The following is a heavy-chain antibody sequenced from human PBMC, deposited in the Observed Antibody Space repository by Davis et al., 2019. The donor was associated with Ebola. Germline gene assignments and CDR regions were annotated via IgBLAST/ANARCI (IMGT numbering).Heavy chain of an antibody. CDR1: GFSLSTSGMC. CDR2: IDWDDDK. V-gene: IGHV2-70*12. CDR3: AHPSSSGYYSPFDY. Sequence: SGPTLVKPTQTLTLTCTFSGFSLSTSGMCVSWIRQPPGKALEWLALIDWDDDKYYSTSLKTRLTISKDTSKNQVVLTMTNMDPVDTATYYCAHPSSSGYYSPFDYWGQGTLVTVSS. D-gene: IGHD3-22*01. J-gene: IGHJ4*02.